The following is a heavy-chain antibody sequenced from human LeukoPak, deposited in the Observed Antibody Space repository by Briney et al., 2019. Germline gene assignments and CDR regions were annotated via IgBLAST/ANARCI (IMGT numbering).Heavy chain of an antibody. V-gene: IGHV3-9*01. Sequence: PGRSLRLSCAASGFTLDDYAMHWVRQAPGKGLEWVSGISWNSGSIGYADSVKGRFTISRDNAKNSLYLQMNSLRAEDTALYYCAKDRSYWNDATLDYWGQGTLVTVSS. CDR2: ISWNSGSI. D-gene: IGHD1-1*01. CDR3: AKDRSYWNDATLDY. J-gene: IGHJ4*02. CDR1: GFTLDDYA.